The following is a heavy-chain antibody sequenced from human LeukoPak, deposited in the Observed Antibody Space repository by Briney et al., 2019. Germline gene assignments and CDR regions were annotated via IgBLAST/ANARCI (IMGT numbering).Heavy chain of an antibody. Sequence: GGSLRLSCAASGFTFSSYSMNCVRQAPGKGLEWVSYISSSSSTIYYADSVKGRFTISRDNAKNSLYLQMNSLRAEDTAVYYCARLDSSSWGMGDYWGQGTLVTVSS. J-gene: IGHJ4*02. CDR3: ARLDSSSWGMGDY. CDR2: ISSSSSTI. CDR1: GFTFSSYS. D-gene: IGHD6-6*01. V-gene: IGHV3-48*01.